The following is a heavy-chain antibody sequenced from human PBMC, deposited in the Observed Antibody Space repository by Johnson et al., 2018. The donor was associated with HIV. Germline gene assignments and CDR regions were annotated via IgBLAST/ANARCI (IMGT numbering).Heavy chain of an antibody. CDR3: ARSPEIGDRLWRAFDV. CDR1: GFTFDDYG. D-gene: IGHD4-17*01. CDR2: IYSGGNT. J-gene: IGHJ3*01. V-gene: IGHV3-20*04. Sequence: SGGGVVRPGGSLRLSCAASGFTFDDYGMNWVRQVPGQGLEWVSVIYSGGNTNYVDSVKGRFTISRDNSKNTLYLQMNSLRAEDTAVYYCARSPEIGDRLWRAFDVWGQGTMVTVSS.